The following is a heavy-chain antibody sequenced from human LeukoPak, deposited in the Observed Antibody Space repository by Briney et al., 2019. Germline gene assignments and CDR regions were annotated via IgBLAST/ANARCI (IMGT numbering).Heavy chain of an antibody. CDR1: GYTFTGYY. J-gene: IGHJ6*02. CDR3: AREQVPDYGFWSGYRSYYYGMDV. D-gene: IGHD3-3*01. V-gene: IGHV1-69*04. CDR2: IIPILGIA. Sequence: SVKVSCKASGYTFTGYYMHWVRQAPGQGLEWMGRIIPILGIANYAQKFQGRVTITADKSTSTAYMELSSLRSEDTAVYYCAREQVPDYGFWSGYRSYYYGMDVWGQGTTVTVSS.